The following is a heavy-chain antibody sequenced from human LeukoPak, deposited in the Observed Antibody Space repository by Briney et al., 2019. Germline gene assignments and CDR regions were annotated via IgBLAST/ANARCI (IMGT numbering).Heavy chain of an antibody. CDR1: GFTFSSYA. V-gene: IGHV3-30-3*01. CDR2: ISYDGSNK. J-gene: IGHJ6*02. Sequence: GRSLRLSCAASGFTFSSYAMHWVRQAPGKGLEWVAVISYDGSNKYYADSVKGRFTISRDNSKNTLYLQMNSLRAEDTAVYYCARFGRITMIVVVQYGMDVWGQGTTVTVSS. D-gene: IGHD3-22*01. CDR3: ARFGRITMIVVVQYGMDV.